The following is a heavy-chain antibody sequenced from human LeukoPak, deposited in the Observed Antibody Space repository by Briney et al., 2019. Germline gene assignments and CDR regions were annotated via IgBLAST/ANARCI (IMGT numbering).Heavy chain of an antibody. CDR3: ARGSAFYDSSGYLSYYFDY. Sequence: VASVKVSCKASGGTFSSYAISWVRQAPGQGREWMGGIIPIFGTANYAQKFQGRVTITTDESTSTAYMELSSLRSEDTAVYYCARGSAFYDSSGYLSYYFDYWGQGTLVTVSS. CDR2: IIPIFGTA. CDR1: GGTFSSYA. D-gene: IGHD3-22*01. J-gene: IGHJ4*02. V-gene: IGHV1-69*05.